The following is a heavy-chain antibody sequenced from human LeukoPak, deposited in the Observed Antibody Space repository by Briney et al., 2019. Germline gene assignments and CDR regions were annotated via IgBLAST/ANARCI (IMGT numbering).Heavy chain of an antibody. CDR1: GFTFSSYS. D-gene: IGHD4-4*01. Sequence: GGSLRLSCAASGFTFSSYSMNWVRQAPGKGLEWVSSISSSSSYIYYADSVKGRCTISRDNAKNSLYLQMNSLRAEDTAVYYCARDPDYSTPWAEYFQHWGQGTLVTVSS. CDR2: ISSSSSYI. CDR3: ARDPDYSTPWAEYFQH. V-gene: IGHV3-21*01. J-gene: IGHJ1*01.